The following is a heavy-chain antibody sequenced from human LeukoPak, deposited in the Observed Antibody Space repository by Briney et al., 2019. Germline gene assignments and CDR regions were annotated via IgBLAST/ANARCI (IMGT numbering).Heavy chain of an antibody. CDR3: ARDVGGIRRFDP. D-gene: IGHD2-15*01. V-gene: IGHV1-2*02. Sequence: ASVKVSCKASGYTFTGYYMHWVRQAPGQGLEWMGWIDPNSGGTHYVQKFQGTVTMTRDTSISTVHMELSRLSSDDTAVYYCARDVGGIRRFDPWGQGTLVTVSS. CDR2: IDPNSGGT. CDR1: GYTFTGYY. J-gene: IGHJ5*02.